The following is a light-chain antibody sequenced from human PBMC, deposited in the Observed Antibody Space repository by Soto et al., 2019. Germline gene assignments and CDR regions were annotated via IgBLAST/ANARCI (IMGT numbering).Light chain of an antibody. CDR1: SGDVAAYKY. CDR3: TSYSRYRVLV. CDR2: DVS. V-gene: IGLV2-11*01. J-gene: IGLJ3*02. Sequence: QSALTQPRSVSGSPGQSVTISCTGTSGDVAAYKYVSWYQQHPGKAPRLMIYDVSQRPSGVPDRFSGSNSGNTASLTISGLQAEDEADYYCTSYSRYRVLVFGGGTKVTVL.